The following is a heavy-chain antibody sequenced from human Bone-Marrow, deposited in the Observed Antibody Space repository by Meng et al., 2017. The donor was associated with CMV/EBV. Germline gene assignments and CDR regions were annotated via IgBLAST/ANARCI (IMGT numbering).Heavy chain of an antibody. J-gene: IGHJ4*02. V-gene: IGHV3-7*01. CDR1: GSTFSSYW. CDR2: IKQEGSAI. Sequence: GGSLRLSCVASGSTFSSYWMTWVRQAPGKGLEWVANIKQEGSAINYVDSVKGRFTISRDNAKNSLYLQMNSLRVEDTAVYYCAKGSGYLIDYWGQGTLVTVSS. D-gene: IGHD3-3*01. CDR3: AKGSGYLIDY.